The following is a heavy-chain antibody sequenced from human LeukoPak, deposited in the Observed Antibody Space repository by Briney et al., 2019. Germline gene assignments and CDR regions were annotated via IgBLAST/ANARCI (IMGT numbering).Heavy chain of an antibody. CDR1: GESFSAYF. J-gene: IGHJ4*03. CDR3: ATRSSTLAAARCFDD. Sequence: SETLTLTCAVHGESFSAYFWSWIRHVPGKGLEWIGEIDHRGSSNYNPPLKSRATISVDTSKNHFSLSLTSVSAADTAVYYCATRSSTLAAARCFDDWGQGTVVSVFS. V-gene: IGHV4-34*01. D-gene: IGHD6-6*01. CDR2: IDHRGSS.